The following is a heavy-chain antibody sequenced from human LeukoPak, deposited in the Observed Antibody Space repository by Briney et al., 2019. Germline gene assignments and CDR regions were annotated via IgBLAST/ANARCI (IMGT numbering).Heavy chain of an antibody. CDR1: GGTFSIYA. V-gene: IGHV1-69*05. Sequence: SENVSCKASGGTFSIYAISWVRQAPGQGLEWMGRIIPIFGTANYAQKFQGRVTITTEESTSKTYMELSRLRSEDTAVYYCARGCGGDCSSAFDILGQGTMVTVSS. D-gene: IGHD2-21*02. CDR2: IIPIFGTA. J-gene: IGHJ3*02. CDR3: ARGCGGDCSSAFDI.